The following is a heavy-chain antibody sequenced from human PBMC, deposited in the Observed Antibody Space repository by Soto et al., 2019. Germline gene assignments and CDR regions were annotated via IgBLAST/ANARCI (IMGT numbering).Heavy chain of an antibody. CDR3: AIEYSSSPPYYPIGY. J-gene: IGHJ4*02. CDR2: IIASIGTA. V-gene: IGHV1-69*13. CDR1: GYTFTSYA. D-gene: IGHD6-6*01. Sequence: SVKVSCKASGYTFTSYAMQWVRQAPGQRLEWMGGIIASIGTAKYAQKFQGRGTITPDESPSTAYMELSSLRSEDTAVYYCAIEYSSSPPYYPIGYWGQGTLVTVSS.